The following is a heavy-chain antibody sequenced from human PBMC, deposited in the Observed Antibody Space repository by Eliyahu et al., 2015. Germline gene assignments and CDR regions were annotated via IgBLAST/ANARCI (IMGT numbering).Heavy chain of an antibody. J-gene: IGHJ6*02. Sequence: EVQLVXSGGGLVKPGGSLRLSCAASGFPFXXYSXNLVRRAPGKGLRWVSSXSSSSSYIYYADSVKGRFTISRDNAKNSLYLQMNSLRAEDTAVYYCARDGVAGPGTPWVDYYYYYGMDVWGQGTTVTVSS. CDR1: GFPFXXYS. D-gene: IGHD6-19*01. CDR3: ARDGVAGPGTPWVDYYYYYGMDV. V-gene: IGHV3-21*01. CDR2: XSSSSSYI.